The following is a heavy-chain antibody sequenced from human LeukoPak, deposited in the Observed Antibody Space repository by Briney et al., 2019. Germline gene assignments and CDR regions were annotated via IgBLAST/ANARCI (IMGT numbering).Heavy chain of an antibody. CDR2: IGTYNGNT. V-gene: IGHV1-18*01. CDR1: GYTFTSYG. Sequence: ASVKVSCKASGYTFTSYGITWVRQAPGQGLEWMGWIGTYNGNTEYAQKLQGRVTVTTDTSTPTAYMELRSLRSDDTAVYYCARVMRRDAYNRPLDYWGQGTLVTVSS. J-gene: IGHJ4*02. CDR3: ARVMRRDAYNRPLDY. D-gene: IGHD5-24*01.